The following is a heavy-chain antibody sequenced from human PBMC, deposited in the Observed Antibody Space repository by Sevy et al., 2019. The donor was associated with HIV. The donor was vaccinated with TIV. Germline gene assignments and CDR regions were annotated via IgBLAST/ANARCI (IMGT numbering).Heavy chain of an antibody. CDR2: ISYDGSNK. V-gene: IGHV3-30*18. CDR3: AKVEGIGVVDYHYYYGMDV. D-gene: IGHD3-3*01. Sequence: GGSLRLSCAASGFTFSSYGMHWVRQAPGKGLEWVAVISYDGSNKYYADSVKGRFTISRDNSKNTLYLQMDSLRAEDTAVYYCAKVEGIGVVDYHYYYGMDVWGQGTTVTVSS. J-gene: IGHJ6*02. CDR1: GFTFSSYG.